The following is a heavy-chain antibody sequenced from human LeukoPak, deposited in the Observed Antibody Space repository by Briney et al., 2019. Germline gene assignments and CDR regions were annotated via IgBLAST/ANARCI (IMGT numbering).Heavy chain of an antibody. Sequence: GGSLRLSCAASGFTFNSYWMSWVRQAPGKGLEWVANIDPDGSEKQYGDSVKGRFTTSRDNAKNSLYLQMNSLRAEDTAIYHCARIYYFGDNNWRYFDNWGQGTLVTVSS. CDR1: GFTFNSYW. J-gene: IGHJ4*02. D-gene: IGHD3-10*01. CDR2: IDPDGSEK. CDR3: ARIYYFGDNNWRYFDN. V-gene: IGHV3-7*01.